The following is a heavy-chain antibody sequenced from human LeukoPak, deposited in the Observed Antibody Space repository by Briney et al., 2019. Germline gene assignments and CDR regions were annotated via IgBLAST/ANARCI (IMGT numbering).Heavy chain of an antibody. CDR3: AKPISGGLAVTADWFHP. D-gene: IGHD6-19*01. J-gene: IGHJ5*01. CDR2: INANSGTT. V-gene: IGHV3-23*01. CDR1: GFAFSFYA. Sequence: GGSLRLSCAASGFAFSFYAMSWLCQPPGKGLEWVSTINANSGTTSYAASVRGRFTISRDNSKNTLYLQVNTLRADDTATYYCAKPISGGLAVTADWFHPWGQGTLVVVSS.